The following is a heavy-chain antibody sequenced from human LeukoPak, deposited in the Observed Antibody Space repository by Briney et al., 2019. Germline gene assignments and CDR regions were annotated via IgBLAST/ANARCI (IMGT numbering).Heavy chain of an antibody. CDR1: GGSFSGYY. CDR2: INHSGST. CDR3: ARGPPRVVTPPHYDY. Sequence: SETLSLTCAVYGGSFSGYYWSWIRQPPGKGLEWIGEINHSGSTNYNPSLKSRVTISVDTSKNQFSLKLSSVTAADTAVYYCARGPPRVVTPPHYDYWGQGTLVTVSS. D-gene: IGHD4-23*01. J-gene: IGHJ4*02. V-gene: IGHV4-34*01.